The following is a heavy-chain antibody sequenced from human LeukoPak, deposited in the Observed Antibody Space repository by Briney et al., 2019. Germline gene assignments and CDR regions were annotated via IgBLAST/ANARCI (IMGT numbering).Heavy chain of an antibody. Sequence: ASVKVSCKASGGTFSSYAISWVRQAPGQGLEWMGWISAYNGNTNYAQKLQGRVTMTTDTPTSTAYMELRSLRSDDTAVYYCARKLGYCSSTSCYTGSNGMDVWGQGTTVTVSS. CDR1: GGTFSSYA. D-gene: IGHD2-2*02. CDR2: ISAYNGNT. J-gene: IGHJ6*02. V-gene: IGHV1-18*01. CDR3: ARKLGYCSSTSCYTGSNGMDV.